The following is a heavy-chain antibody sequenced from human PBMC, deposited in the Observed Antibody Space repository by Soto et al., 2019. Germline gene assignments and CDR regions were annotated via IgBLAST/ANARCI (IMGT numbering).Heavy chain of an antibody. J-gene: IGHJ4*02. V-gene: IGHV3-33*01. CDR2: IWYDGSNK. CDR1: GFTFSSYG. D-gene: IGHD2-21*01. Sequence: QVQLVESGGGVVQPGRSLRLSCAASGFTFSSYGMHWVRQAPGKGLEWVAVIWYDGSNKYYADSVKGRFTISRDNSKNTLYLQMNSLRDEDTAVYYCAMGGGGASYYFDYWGQGTLVTVSS. CDR3: AMGGGGASYYFDY.